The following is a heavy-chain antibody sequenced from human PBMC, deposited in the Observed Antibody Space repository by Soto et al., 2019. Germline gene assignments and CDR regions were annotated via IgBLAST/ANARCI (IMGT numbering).Heavy chain of an antibody. CDR2: INPNSGGT. Sequence: GASLRVSCKASGYTFTGYYMHWVRQAPGQGLEWMGWINPNSGGTNYAQKFQGRVTMTRDTSISTAYMELSRLRSDDTAVYYCARDLTTVTHTDWFDPWGQGTLVTVS. CDR1: GYTFTGYY. V-gene: IGHV1-2*02. D-gene: IGHD4-17*01. J-gene: IGHJ5*02. CDR3: ARDLTTVTHTDWFDP.